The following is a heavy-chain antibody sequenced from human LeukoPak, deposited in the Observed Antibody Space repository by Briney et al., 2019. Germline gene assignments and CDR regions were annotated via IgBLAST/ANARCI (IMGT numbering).Heavy chain of an antibody. CDR2: IWDDGSYK. D-gene: IGHD1-14*01. J-gene: IGHJ5*02. CDR1: GFTFSSYE. Sequence: GGSLRLSCAASGFTFSSYEMNWVRQAPGKGLEWVALIWDDGSYKYYADSVKGRFTISRDNSKNTVFLQMNSLRAEDTAVYYCAKGRYTMPVGWIDPWGQGILVTVSS. V-gene: IGHV3-33*06. CDR3: AKGRYTMPVGWIDP.